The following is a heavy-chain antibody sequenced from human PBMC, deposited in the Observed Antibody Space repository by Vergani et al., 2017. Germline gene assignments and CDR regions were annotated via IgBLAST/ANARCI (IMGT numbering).Heavy chain of an antibody. V-gene: IGHV1-46*03. CDR1: GYTFTSSY. J-gene: IGHJ3*02. D-gene: IGHD3-10*01. CDR3: AYGGGLTMVRGLNAFDI. Sequence: QVQLVQSGAEVKKPGASVKVSCKAFGYTFTSSYMHWARQAPGQGLEWMGILNPSGGSTSYAQKFQGRVTMTSDTSTGTVYMELSSLRSEDTAVYYFAYGGGLTMVRGLNAFDIWGQGTMVTVSS. CDR2: LNPSGGST.